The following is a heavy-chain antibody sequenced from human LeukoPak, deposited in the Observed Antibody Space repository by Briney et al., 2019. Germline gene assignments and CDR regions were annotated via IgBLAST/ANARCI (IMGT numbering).Heavy chain of an antibody. CDR2: IYWDDDK. CDR1: GFSLSTSGVG. Sequence: SGPTLVNPTQILTLTCTFSGFSLSTSGVGVGWIRQPPGKALEWLALIYWDDDKRYSPSLKSRLTITKDTSKNQVVLTMTNMDPVDTATYYCAHRRGVRNYGVPFDYWGQGTLVTVSS. D-gene: IGHD4-17*01. J-gene: IGHJ4*02. V-gene: IGHV2-5*02. CDR3: AHRRGVRNYGVPFDY.